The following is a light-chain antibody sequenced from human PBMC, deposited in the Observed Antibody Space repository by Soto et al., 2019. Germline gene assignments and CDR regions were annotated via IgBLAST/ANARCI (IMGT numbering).Light chain of an antibody. V-gene: IGKV3-15*01. J-gene: IGKJ2*01. CDR2: GAS. Sequence: EIVLTQSPATLSVSPGDRATLSCMASESVSSNVAWYQQKPGQTPRLLIYGASTRATGVPPRFSGSRSGTEFTLTISSLQSVDFAVYYCQQYFNWPPYTFGQGTKVDI. CDR1: ESVSSN. CDR3: QQYFNWPPYT.